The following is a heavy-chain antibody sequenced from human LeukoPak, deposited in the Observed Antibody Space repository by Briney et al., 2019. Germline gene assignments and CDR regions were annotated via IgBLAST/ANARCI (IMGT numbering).Heavy chain of an antibody. CDR3: ASISYYYDSSGYPELTLDY. D-gene: IGHD3-22*01. V-gene: IGHV3-48*04. Sequence: GGSLRLSCAASGFTFSSYSMNWVRQAPGKGLEWVSYISSSGSTIYYADSVKGRFTISRDNAKNSLYLQMNSLRAEDTAVYYCASISYYYDSSGYPELTLDYWGQGTLVTVSS. CDR2: ISSSGSTI. J-gene: IGHJ4*02. CDR1: GFTFSSYS.